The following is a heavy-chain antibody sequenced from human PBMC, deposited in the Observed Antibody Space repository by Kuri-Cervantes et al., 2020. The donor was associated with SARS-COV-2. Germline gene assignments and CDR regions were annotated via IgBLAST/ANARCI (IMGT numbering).Heavy chain of an antibody. CDR2: IVVGSDNT. CDR3: AASLGVELDY. D-gene: IGHD3-16*01. CDR1: GFIFTNSV. J-gene: IGHJ4*02. Sequence: SVKVSCKTSGFIFTNSVVQWVRQARGQRLEWIGWIVVGSDNTYYAQKFQERVTITRDMSTSTAYMELSSLRSEDTAVYYCAASLGVELDYWGQGMLIASSS. V-gene: IGHV1-58*01.